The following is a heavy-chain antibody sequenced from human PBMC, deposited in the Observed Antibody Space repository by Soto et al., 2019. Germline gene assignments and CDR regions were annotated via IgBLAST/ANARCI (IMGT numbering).Heavy chain of an antibody. J-gene: IGHJ4*02. V-gene: IGHV4-59*01. CDR2: IYYSGST. D-gene: IGHD3-22*01. Sequence: SETLSLTCTVSGGSISSYYWSWIRQPPGKGLEWIGYIYYSGSTNYNPSLKSRVTISVDTSKNQFSLKLSSVTAADTAVYYCARGGRGSGYYYDYWGQGTLVTVSS. CDR1: GGSISSYY. CDR3: ARGGRGSGYYYDY.